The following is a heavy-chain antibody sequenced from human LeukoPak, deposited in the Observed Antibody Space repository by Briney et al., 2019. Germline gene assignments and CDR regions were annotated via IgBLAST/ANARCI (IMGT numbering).Heavy chain of an antibody. CDR1: GGSISSGSHY. J-gene: IGHJ4*02. Sequence: SQTLSLTCTVSGGSISSGSHYWSWIRQPAGKGLEWIGHIYTSGSTNYNPSLKSRVTISVDTSKNQFSLKLSSVTAADTAVYYCATTTVTTSAGFDYWGQGTLVTVSS. CDR3: ATTTVTTSAGFDY. CDR2: IYTSGST. V-gene: IGHV4-61*09. D-gene: IGHD4-17*01.